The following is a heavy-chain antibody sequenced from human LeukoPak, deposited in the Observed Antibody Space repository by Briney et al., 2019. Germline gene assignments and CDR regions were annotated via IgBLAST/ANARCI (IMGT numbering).Heavy chain of an antibody. Sequence: SGTLSLTCTVSGGSISSSSYYWGWIRQPPGKGLEWIGSIYYSGSTYYNPSLKSRVTISVDTSKNQFSLKLSSVTAADTAVYYCARGNTQRPNFWSGYYTSAFDIWGQGTMVTVSS. D-gene: IGHD3-3*01. CDR1: GGSISSSSYY. CDR3: ARGNTQRPNFWSGYYTSAFDI. CDR2: IYYSGST. J-gene: IGHJ3*02. V-gene: IGHV4-39*01.